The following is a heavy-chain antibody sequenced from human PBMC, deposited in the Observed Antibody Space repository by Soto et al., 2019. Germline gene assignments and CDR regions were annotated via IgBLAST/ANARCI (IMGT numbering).Heavy chain of an antibody. V-gene: IGHV4-4*02. CDR1: GGSISSSNW. J-gene: IGHJ6*02. D-gene: IGHD6-6*01. Sequence: SETLSLTCAVSGGSISSSNWWSWVRQPPGKGLEWIGEIYHSGSTNYNPSLKSRVTISVDKSKNQFSLKLSSVTAADTAVYYCARVRQLVSYYYGMGVWGQGTTVTVSS. CDR2: IYHSGST. CDR3: ARVRQLVSYYYGMGV.